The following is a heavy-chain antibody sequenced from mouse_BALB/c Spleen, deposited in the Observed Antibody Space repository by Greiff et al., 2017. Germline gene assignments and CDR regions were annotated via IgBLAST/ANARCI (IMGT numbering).Heavy chain of an antibody. V-gene: IGHV1-7*01. CDR3: ARSYGTGFAY. D-gene: IGHD2-10*02. CDR1: GYTFTSYW. Sequence: QVQLKESGAELAKPGASVKMSCKASGYTFTSYWMHWVKQRPGQGLEWIGYINPSTGYTEYNQKFKDKATLTADKSSSTAYMQLSSLTSEDSAVYYCARSYGTGFAYWGQGTLVTVSA. CDR2: INPSTGYT. J-gene: IGHJ3*01.